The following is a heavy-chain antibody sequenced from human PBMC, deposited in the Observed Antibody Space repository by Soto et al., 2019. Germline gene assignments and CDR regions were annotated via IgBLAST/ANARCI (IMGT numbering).Heavy chain of an antibody. J-gene: IGHJ6*02. D-gene: IGHD2-2*01. CDR1: GHSISSSSYY. Sequence: SETLSLTCTVSGHSISSSSYYWGWFRQSPGKGLEWIGSLHSSGTTYYNPSLKSRVTTFVDTSRNQFSLRADSVTAADTAVYCCARHDWSRFYGMDVWGQGTTVTVSS. CDR3: ARHDWSRFYGMDV. CDR2: LHSSGTT. V-gene: IGHV4-39*01.